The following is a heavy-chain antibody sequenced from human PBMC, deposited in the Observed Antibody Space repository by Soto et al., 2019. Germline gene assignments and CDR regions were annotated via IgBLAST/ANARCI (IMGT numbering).Heavy chain of an antibody. J-gene: IGHJ4*02. V-gene: IGHV1-2*04. D-gene: IGHD3-16*02. CDR3: AREGVWGSYRYESHFDY. CDR2: INPNSGGT. Sequence: ASVKVSCKASGYTFTGYYMHWVRQAPGQGLEWMGWINPNSGGTNYAQKFQGWVTMTRDTSISTAYMELSRLRSDDTAVYYCAREGVWGSYRYESHFDYWGQGTLVTVSS. CDR1: GYTFTGYY.